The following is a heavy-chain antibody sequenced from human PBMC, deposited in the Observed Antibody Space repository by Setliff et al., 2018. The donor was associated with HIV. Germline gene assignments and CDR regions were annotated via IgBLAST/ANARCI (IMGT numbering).Heavy chain of an antibody. CDR1: GGFFSGDY. CDR2: IYYSGNT. J-gene: IGHJ6*02. D-gene: IGHD6-13*01. CDR3: ARGYSAAGTLYYYGMDV. V-gene: IGHV4-34*11. Sequence: PSETLSLTCAVYGGFFSGDYWTWIRQPPGKGLEWIGSIYYSGNTIYNPSLKSRVTISVDTSKNQFSLNLSSVTAADTAVYYCARGYSAAGTLYYYGMDVWGQGTTVTVSS.